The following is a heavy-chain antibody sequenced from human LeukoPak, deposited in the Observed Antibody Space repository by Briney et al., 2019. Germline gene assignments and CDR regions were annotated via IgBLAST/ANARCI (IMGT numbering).Heavy chain of an antibody. CDR1: GFTFSSSD. D-gene: IGHD2-2*01. J-gene: IGHJ4*02. V-gene: IGHV3-30*18. CDR3: AKDLQGHYALDY. Sequence: PGGSLRLSCAASGFTFSSSDLHWVRQAPGKGLEWVAVIPYGGSNRYYADSVKGRSTISRDNSKNTLYLQMNSLRTEDTAVYYCAKDLQGHYALDYWGQGTLVTVSS. CDR2: IPYGGSNR.